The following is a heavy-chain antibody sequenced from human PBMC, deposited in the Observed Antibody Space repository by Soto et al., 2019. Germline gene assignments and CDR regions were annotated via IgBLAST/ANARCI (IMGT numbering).Heavy chain of an antibody. J-gene: IGHJ5*02. CDR1: GFTFSSYS. V-gene: IGHV3-48*02. CDR3: ARDLAALNWFDP. CDR2: ISSSSSTI. Sequence: EVQLVESGGGLVQPGGSLRLSCAASGFTFSSYSMNWVRQAPGKGLEWVSYISSSSSTIYYADSVKGRFTISRDNAKNPLYLQVNSLRDEDTAMYYCARDLAALNWFDPWGQGTLVTVSS.